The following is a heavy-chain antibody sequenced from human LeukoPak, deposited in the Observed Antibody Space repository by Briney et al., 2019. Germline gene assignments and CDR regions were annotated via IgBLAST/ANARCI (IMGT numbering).Heavy chain of an antibody. J-gene: IGHJ4*02. Sequence: PSENLSLTCAVSGYSISSGYYWGWIRQPPGKGLEWIGSIYHSGSTYYNPSLKVRVTISVDTSKNQFSLKLSSVPAADTAVYYCAREQWLVPDYWGQGTLVTVSS. V-gene: IGHV4-38-2*02. CDR1: GYSISSGYY. CDR2: IYHSGST. D-gene: IGHD6-19*01. CDR3: AREQWLVPDY.